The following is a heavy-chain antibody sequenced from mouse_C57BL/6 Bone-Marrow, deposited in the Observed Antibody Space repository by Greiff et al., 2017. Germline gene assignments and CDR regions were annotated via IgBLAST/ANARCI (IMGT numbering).Heavy chain of an antibody. V-gene: IGHV5-4*01. J-gene: IGHJ3*01. CDR3: AREGEYFVLAY. Sequence: EVMLVESGGGLVKPGGSLKFSCAASGFTFSSYAMSWVRQTPEKRLEWVATISDGGSYTYYQDNVKGRFTISRDNAKNNLYLQMSHLKSEDTAMCYCAREGEYFVLAYWGQGTLVTVSA. CDR2: ISDGGSYT. CDR1: GFTFSSYA. D-gene: IGHD2-10*02.